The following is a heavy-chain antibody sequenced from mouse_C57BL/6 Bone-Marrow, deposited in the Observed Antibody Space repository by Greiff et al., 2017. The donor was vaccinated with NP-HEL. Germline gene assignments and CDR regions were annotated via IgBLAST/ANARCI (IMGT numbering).Heavy chain of an antibody. J-gene: IGHJ2*01. CDR2: INPNNGGT. CDR1: GYTFTDYY. V-gene: IGHV1-26*01. Sequence: VQLQQSGPELVKPGASVKISCKASGYTFTDYYMNWVKQSHGKSLEWIGDINPNNGGTSYNQKFKGKATLTVDKSSSTAYMELRSLTSEDSAVYYCARGIVARVDYWGQGTTLTVSS. D-gene: IGHD1-1*01. CDR3: ARGIVARVDY.